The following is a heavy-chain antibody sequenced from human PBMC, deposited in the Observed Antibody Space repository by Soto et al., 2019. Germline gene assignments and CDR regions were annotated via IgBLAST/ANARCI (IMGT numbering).Heavy chain of an antibody. CDR3: ARGPYYYYGMDV. V-gene: IGHV3-53*01. J-gene: IGHJ6*02. CDR1: GFTVSSNY. CDR2: IYSGGST. Sequence: GSLRLYCAASGFTVSSNYMSWVRQAPGKGLEWVSVIYSGGSTYYADSVKGRFTISRDNSKNTLYLQMNSLRAEDTAVYYCARGPYYYYGMDVWGQGTTVTVSS.